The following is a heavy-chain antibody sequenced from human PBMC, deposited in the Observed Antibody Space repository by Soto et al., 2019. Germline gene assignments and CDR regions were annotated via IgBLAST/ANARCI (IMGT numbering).Heavy chain of an antibody. J-gene: IGHJ4*02. D-gene: IGHD3-22*01. V-gene: IGHV1-69*13. CDR3: ASHYDSSGYYYRGLDY. CDR2: IIPIFGTA. CDR1: GGTFSSYA. Sequence: SVKVSCKASGGTFSSYAISWVRQPPGQGLEWMGGIIPIFGTADYAQKFQGRVTITADESTSTGNMELSSLRSEDTAVYYCASHYDSSGYYYRGLDYWGQGTLVTVSS.